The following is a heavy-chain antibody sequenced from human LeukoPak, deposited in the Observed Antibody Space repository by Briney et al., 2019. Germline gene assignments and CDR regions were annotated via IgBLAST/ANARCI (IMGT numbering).Heavy chain of an antibody. CDR3: ARVGYSSGWYRGDAFDI. CDR1: GFTFSSYW. D-gene: IGHD6-19*01. CDR2: IKQDGSEK. Sequence: GGSLRLPCAASGFTFSSYWMSWVRQAPGKGLEWVANIKQDGSEKYYVDSVKGRFTISRDNAKNSLYLQMNSLRAEDTAVYYCARVGYSSGWYRGDAFDIWGQGTMVTVSS. J-gene: IGHJ3*02. V-gene: IGHV3-7*01.